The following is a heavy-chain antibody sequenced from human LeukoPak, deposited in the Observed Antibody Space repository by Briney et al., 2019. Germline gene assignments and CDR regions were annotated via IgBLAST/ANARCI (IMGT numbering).Heavy chain of an antibody. CDR3: ARRASPIIGVVIYDY. CDR2: ISSSGSTI. D-gene: IGHD3-3*01. CDR1: GFTFSDYY. V-gene: IGHV3-11*01. Sequence: PGGSLRLSCAASGFTFSDYYMSWIRQAPGKGLEWVSYISSSGSTIYYADSVKGRFTISRDNAKNSLYLQMNSLRAEDTAVYYCARRASPIIGVVIYDYWGQGTLVTVSS. J-gene: IGHJ4*02.